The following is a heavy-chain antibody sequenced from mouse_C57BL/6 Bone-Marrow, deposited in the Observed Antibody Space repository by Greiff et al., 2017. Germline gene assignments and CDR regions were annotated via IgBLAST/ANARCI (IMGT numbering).Heavy chain of an antibody. V-gene: IGHV5-2*01. CDR3: ARLSTYYSNYNWYFDV. CDR1: EYEFPSHD. J-gene: IGHJ1*03. CDR2: INSDGGST. Sequence: DVMLVESGGGLVQPGESLKLSCESNEYEFPSHDMSWVRKTPEKRLELVAAINSDGGSTSYPDTMERRFIISRENNKKTLYLQMCRLRSEDSALYYCARLSTYYSNYNWYFDVWGTGTTVTVSS. D-gene: IGHD2-5*01.